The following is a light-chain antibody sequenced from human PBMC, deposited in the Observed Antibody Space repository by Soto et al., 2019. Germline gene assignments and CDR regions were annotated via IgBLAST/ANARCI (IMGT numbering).Light chain of an antibody. CDR3: SSYTSSSTLYV. Sequence: QSVLTQPASVSGSPGQSITISCTGTSSDVGGYNYVSWYQQHPGKATKLMIYDVSNRPSGVSNRFSGSKSGNTASLTISWLQAEDEADYYCSSYTSSSTLYVFGTGTKGTVL. J-gene: IGLJ1*01. CDR1: SSDVGGYNY. V-gene: IGLV2-14*01. CDR2: DVS.